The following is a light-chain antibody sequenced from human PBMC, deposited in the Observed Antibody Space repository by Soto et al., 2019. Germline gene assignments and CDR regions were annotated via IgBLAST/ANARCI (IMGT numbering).Light chain of an antibody. V-gene: IGKV3-11*01. CDR2: DAS. Sequence: TGLPQVRGTRSFSGGRIASLSCWACQSVRSYLAWYQQKPGQAPGLLIYDASNRATGSPARFSGSGSGTGFSLTISSLEPQDFAVYYCQQRSNWPLTFGGGTKVDIK. CDR3: QQRSNWPLT. J-gene: IGKJ4*01. CDR1: QSVRSY.